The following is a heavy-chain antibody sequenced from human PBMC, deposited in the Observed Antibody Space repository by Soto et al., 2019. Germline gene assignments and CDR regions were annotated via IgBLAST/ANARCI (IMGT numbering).Heavy chain of an antibody. V-gene: IGHV3-15*07. Sequence: SVSNAWMNWVRQAPGKGLEWVGRIKSKSDGGTTDYAAPVKGRFTISRDDSKNTLYLQMNSLKTEDTAVYYCSTVPYCGGDCPFDFASWGQGTLVNVSS. CDR2: IKSKSDGGTT. CDR1: SVSNAW. D-gene: IGHD2-21*02. CDR3: STVPYCGGDCPFDFAS. J-gene: IGHJ4*02.